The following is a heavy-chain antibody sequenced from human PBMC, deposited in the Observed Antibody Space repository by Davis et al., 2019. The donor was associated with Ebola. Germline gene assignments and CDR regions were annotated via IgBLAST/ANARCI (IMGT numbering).Heavy chain of an antibody. CDR3: ARTHMAGYCSSISCQKGGWFDP. CDR2: IYYSGST. V-gene: IGHV4-39*01. D-gene: IGHD2-2*01. J-gene: IGHJ5*02. Sequence: MPSETLSLTCTVSGGSISSSSYYWGWIRQPPGKGLEWIGSIYYSGSTYYNPSLKSRVTISVDTSKNQFSLKLSSVTAADTAVYYCARTHMAGYCSSISCQKGGWFDPWGQGTLVTVSS. CDR1: GGSISSSSYY.